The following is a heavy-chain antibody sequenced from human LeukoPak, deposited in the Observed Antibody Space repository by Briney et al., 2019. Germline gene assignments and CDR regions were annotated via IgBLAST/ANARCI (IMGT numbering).Heavy chain of an antibody. V-gene: IGHV3-43*02. CDR3: AKVQKVLLVYVTTFDY. CDR2: ISGDGGNT. D-gene: IGHD2-8*01. J-gene: IGHJ4*02. CDR1: GFTFDDYA. Sequence: AGGSLRLSCVASGFTFDDYAMDWVRQAPGKGLEWVSLISGDGGNTYYTDSVRGRFTIYRDNSKNSLYLQMNSLRPEDTALYYCAKVQKVLLVYVTTFDYWGQGTLVTVSS.